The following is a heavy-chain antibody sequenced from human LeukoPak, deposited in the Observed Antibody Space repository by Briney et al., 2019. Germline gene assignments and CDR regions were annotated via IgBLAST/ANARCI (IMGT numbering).Heavy chain of an antibody. J-gene: IGHJ4*02. Sequence: GGSLRLSCAASGFTFSDYYMSWIRQAPETGLEWLSYTSPSGGTIYYTDSVKGRFTMSRDNAQNALYLEMNSLRAEDTALYYCAKDVYYGSGREGVIDYWGQGTLVTVSS. CDR3: AKDVYYGSGREGVIDY. V-gene: IGHV3-11*01. CDR1: GFTFSDYY. CDR2: TSPSGGTI. D-gene: IGHD3-10*01.